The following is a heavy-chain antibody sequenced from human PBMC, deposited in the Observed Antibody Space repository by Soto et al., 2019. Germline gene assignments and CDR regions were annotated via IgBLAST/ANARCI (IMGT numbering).Heavy chain of an antibody. V-gene: IGHV3-30*19. J-gene: IGHJ4*02. CDR2: ISYDGSNA. CDR1: GFTFSSFG. CDR3: AKVKMTYAIRGLYFDL. D-gene: IGHD2-21*01. Sequence: QGQLVESGGDVVQPGRSLRLSCAASGFTFSSFGMHWVRQAPGKGLEWVALISYDGSNAYYGDSVKVRFTISRDNHKNTLYLQMNTLRPEDSAVYYCAKVKMTYAIRGLYFDLWGQGTLVTVSS.